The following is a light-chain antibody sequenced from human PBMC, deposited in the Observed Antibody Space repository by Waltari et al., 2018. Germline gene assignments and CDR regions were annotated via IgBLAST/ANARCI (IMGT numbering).Light chain of an antibody. CDR3: TSYESGGTWV. J-gene: IGLJ3*02. CDR2: DVL. CDR1: SSDIGGYNY. Sequence: QSALTQPASVSGSPGQSITISCTGTSSDIGGYNYVSWYQQHPGKAPKVMIYDVLKRPSGFSNRFPGSKSCNTASLTISGLQADDEADYYCTSYESGGTWVFGGGTKVTV. V-gene: IGLV2-14*03.